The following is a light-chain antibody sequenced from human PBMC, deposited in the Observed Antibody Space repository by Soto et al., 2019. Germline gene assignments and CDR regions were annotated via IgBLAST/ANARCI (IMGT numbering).Light chain of an antibody. CDR1: QGIRSY. CDR2: AAS. Sequence: DIQLTQSPSFLSASVGDRVTITCRASQGIRSYLAWYQQKPGKAPKLLIYAASTLQRGVPSRFGGSGSGTEFTLTISSLQPEDFATYYCQQLNSYPPFFGGGTKVEIK. CDR3: QQLNSYPPF. J-gene: IGKJ4*01. V-gene: IGKV1-9*01.